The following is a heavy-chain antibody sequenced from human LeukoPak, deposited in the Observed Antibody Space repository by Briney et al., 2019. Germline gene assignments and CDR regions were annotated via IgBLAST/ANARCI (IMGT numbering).Heavy chain of an antibody. D-gene: IGHD6-13*01. Sequence: GESLKISCKGSGYSFTSYWIGWVRQMPGKGLEWMGIIYPGDSDTRYSPSFQGQVTISADKSISTAYLQWSSLKASDTAMYYCARSLSSSWGVGNWFDPWGRGTLVTVSS. CDR2: IYPGDSDT. CDR3: ARSLSSSWGVGNWFDP. CDR1: GYSFTSYW. J-gene: IGHJ5*02. V-gene: IGHV5-51*01.